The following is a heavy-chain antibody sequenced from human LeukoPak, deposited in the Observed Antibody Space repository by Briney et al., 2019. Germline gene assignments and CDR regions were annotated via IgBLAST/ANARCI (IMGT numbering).Heavy chain of an antibody. Sequence: SETLSLTCTVSGDSFSSNNYWTWVRQPPGKGLEWIGEIYRSGATNYNPSLRGRVTVSLDKSKHQFSLRLNSVTAADTAIYYCARNAGYSDLNYWGQGVLVTVSS. CDR3: ARNAGYSDLNY. CDR2: IYRSGAT. J-gene: IGHJ4*02. V-gene: IGHV4-4*02. D-gene: IGHD3-22*01. CDR1: GDSFSSNNY.